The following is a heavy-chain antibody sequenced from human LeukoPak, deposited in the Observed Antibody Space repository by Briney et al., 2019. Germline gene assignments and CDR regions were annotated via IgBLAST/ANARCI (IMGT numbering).Heavy chain of an antibody. CDR3: AKDATPYY. Sequence: QTGGSLRLSCVASGFTFSNYAMTWVRQAPGKGLEWLSAICGGGDRTFYADSVKGRFTISRDNCKNTVYLQTNRLRAEDSAVYYCAKDATPYYWGQGTLVTVST. V-gene: IGHV3-23*01. J-gene: IGHJ4*02. CDR1: GFTFSNYA. CDR2: ICGGGDRT. D-gene: IGHD2-15*01.